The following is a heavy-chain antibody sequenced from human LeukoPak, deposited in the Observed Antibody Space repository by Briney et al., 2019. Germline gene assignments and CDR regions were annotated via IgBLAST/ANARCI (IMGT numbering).Heavy chain of an antibody. V-gene: IGHV4-61*02. J-gene: IGHJ3*02. Sequence: SETLSLTCTVSGGSISSGSYYWSWIRQPAGKGLEWIGRIYTSGSTNYNPSLKSRVTISVDTSKNQFSLKLSSVTAADTAVYYCARLELDRAFDIWGQGTMVTVSS. CDR1: GGSISSGSYY. CDR2: IYTSGST. CDR3: ARLELDRAFDI. D-gene: IGHD3-3*02.